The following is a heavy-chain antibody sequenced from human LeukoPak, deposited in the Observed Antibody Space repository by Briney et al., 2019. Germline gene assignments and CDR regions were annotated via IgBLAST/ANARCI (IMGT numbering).Heavy chain of an antibody. V-gene: IGHV3-74*01. CDR1: GFTFSSYW. D-gene: IGHD3-9*01. CDR3: ARDTADSYYDILTGGNAFDI. J-gene: IGHJ3*02. Sequence: GGSLRLSCAASGFTFSSYWMHWVRQAPGKGLVWVSRINSDGSSTSYADSVKGRFTISRDNAKNTLYLQMNSLRAEDTAVYYCARDTADSYYDILTGGNAFDIWGQGTMVTVSS. CDR2: INSDGSST.